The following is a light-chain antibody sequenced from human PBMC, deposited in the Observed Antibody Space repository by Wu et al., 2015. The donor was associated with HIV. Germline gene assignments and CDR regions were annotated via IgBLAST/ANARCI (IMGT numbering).Light chain of an antibody. V-gene: IGKV1-5*03. J-gene: IGKJ2*01. CDR2: KAS. CDR3: QQYNNYPYT. CDR1: QSISSW. Sequence: DIQMTQSPSTLSASVGDRVTITCRASQSISSWLAWYQQKPGKAPKLLIYKASSLESGVPSRFSGSGSGTESTLTISSLQPDDFATYYCQQYNNYPYTFGQGTKLEIE.